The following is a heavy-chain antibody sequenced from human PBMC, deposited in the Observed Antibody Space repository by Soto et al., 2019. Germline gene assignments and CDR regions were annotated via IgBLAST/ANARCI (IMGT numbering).Heavy chain of an antibody. CDR2: INPNSGGT. D-gene: IGHD3-22*01. CDR1: GYTLTCYY. CDR3: ARAINSGYYKFFDY. V-gene: IGHV1-2*04. J-gene: IGHJ4*02. Sequence: AXVKVSCKASGYTLTCYYMHWVRQAPGQGLEWMGWINPNSGGTNYAQKFQGWVTMTRDTSISTAYMELSRLRSDDTAVYYCARAINSGYYKFFDYWGQGTLVTXSS.